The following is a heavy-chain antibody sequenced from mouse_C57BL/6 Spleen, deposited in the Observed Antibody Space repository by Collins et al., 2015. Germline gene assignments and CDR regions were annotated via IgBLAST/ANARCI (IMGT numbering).Heavy chain of an antibody. CDR2: IWSGGST. V-gene: IGHV2-2*02. CDR3: ARNTRYDGYPCAMDY. CDR1: GFSLTSYG. Sequence: QVQLKQSGPGLVQPSQSLSITCTVSGFSLTSYGVHWVRQSPGKGLEWLGVIWSGGSTDYNAAFISRLSISKDNSKSQVFFKMNSLQANDTAIYYCARNTRYDGYPCAMDYWGQGTSVTVSS. J-gene: IGHJ4*01. D-gene: IGHD2-3*01.